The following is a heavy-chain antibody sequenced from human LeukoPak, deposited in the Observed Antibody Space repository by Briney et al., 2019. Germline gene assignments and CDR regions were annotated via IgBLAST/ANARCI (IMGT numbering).Heavy chain of an antibody. CDR2: ISDSGDYT. V-gene: IGHV3-23*01. D-gene: IGHD2-8*01. CDR1: GFTFSSYA. J-gene: IGHJ4*02. Sequence: GGSLTLSCAGSGFTFSSYAMRWVRQAPGQGLEWVAFISDSGDYTSYADSVRGRFTIYRDNSRNTLYLQMISLRHEDTAVYYCAKDTSIGKYCTNGVCSPFDYWGQGTLVTVSS. CDR3: AKDTSIGKYCTNGVCSPFDY.